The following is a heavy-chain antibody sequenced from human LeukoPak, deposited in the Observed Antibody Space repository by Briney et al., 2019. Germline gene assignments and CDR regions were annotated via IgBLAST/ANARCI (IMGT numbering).Heavy chain of an antibody. Sequence: GGSLRLSCAASGFSFSNYAMTWVRQAPGKGLEWVSLIIAGSGDTFYADSVKGRFTISRDISKNTLYLQMNSLRADDTALYYCAKGGYDYVEIGYFDYWGQGTLVTVSS. V-gene: IGHV3-23*01. CDR3: AKGGYDYVEIGYFDY. CDR1: GFSFSNYA. CDR2: IIAGSGDT. D-gene: IGHD5-12*01. J-gene: IGHJ4*02.